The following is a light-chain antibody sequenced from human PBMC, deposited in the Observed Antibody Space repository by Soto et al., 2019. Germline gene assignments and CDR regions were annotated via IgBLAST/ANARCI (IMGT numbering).Light chain of an antibody. CDR1: QSVNNNY. J-gene: IGKJ3*01. V-gene: IGKV3-20*01. CDR3: QQYGSSYT. CDR2: GGS. Sequence: EIVLTQSPGTLSLSPGERATLSCRASQSVNNNYLAWYQQKPGQPPRLLIYGGSSRAIGIPDRFSGGGSGTDFTLTISRLEPEDFAVYYCQQYGSSYTFGPGTKVDIK.